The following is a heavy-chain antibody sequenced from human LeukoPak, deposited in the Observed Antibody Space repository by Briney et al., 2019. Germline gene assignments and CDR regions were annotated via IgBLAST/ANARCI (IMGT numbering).Heavy chain of an antibody. V-gene: IGHV4-61*02. Sequence: SETLSLTCTVSGGSISSGSYFWSWIRQPAGKGLEWIVRIYTSGSTNYNPSLKSRVTISVDTSKNQFSLKLRSVTAADTAVYYCARSLSPDSSGYSRAFDYWGQGTLVTVSS. CDR1: GGSISSGSYF. CDR2: IYTSGST. J-gene: IGHJ4*02. D-gene: IGHD3-22*01. CDR3: ARSLSPDSSGYSRAFDY.